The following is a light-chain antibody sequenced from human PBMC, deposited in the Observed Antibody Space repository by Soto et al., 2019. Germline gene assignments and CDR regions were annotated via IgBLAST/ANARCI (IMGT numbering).Light chain of an antibody. CDR2: EST. Sequence: IHMTQSPSSLPASVGDTVIITCRASRNVRSYLNCDQEKSGKATKLINYESTNLESGVPSRFSGDGFGTDFTLTISSLHPEYFANYYCQQSFFAPPTFGRGTKVDIK. V-gene: IGKV1-39*01. CDR1: RNVRSY. J-gene: IGKJ1*01. CDR3: QQSFFAPPT.